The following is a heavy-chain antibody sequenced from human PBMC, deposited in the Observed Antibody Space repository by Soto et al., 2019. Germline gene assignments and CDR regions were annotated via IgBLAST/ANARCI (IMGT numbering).Heavy chain of an antibody. CDR1: GGTFSSYA. CDR2: IIPIFGTA. CDR3: ARVPYCTNGVCYTKNWFDP. D-gene: IGHD2-8*01. V-gene: IGHV1-69*01. Sequence: QVQLVQSGAEMKKPGSSVKVSCKASGGTFSSYAISWVRQAPGQGLEWMGGIIPIFGTANYAQKFQGRVTITADESTSTAYMELSSLRSEDTAVYYCARVPYCTNGVCYTKNWFDPWGQGTLVTVSS. J-gene: IGHJ5*02.